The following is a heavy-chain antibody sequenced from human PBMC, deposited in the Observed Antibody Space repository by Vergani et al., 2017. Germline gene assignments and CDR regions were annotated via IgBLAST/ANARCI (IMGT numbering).Heavy chain of an antibody. D-gene: IGHD6-13*01. CDR1: GGSFSGYY. CDR2: INHSGST. J-gene: IGHJ3*02. V-gene: IGHV4-34*01. Sequence: QVQLQQWGAGLLKPSETLSLTCDVYGGSFSGYYWSWIRQPPGKGLEWIGEINHSGSTNYNPSIKSRVTISVDTSKNQFSLKLSSVTAADTAVYYCARGPRSWYGDAFYIWGQGTMVTVSS. CDR3: ARGPRSWYGDAFYI.